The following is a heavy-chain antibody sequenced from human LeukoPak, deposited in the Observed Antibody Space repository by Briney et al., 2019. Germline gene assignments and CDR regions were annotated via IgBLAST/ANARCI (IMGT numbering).Heavy chain of an antibody. D-gene: IGHD5-18*01. V-gene: IGHV4-34*01. CDR2: INHSGST. J-gene: IGHJ4*02. Sequence: SETLSLTCAVYGGSFSGYYWSWIRQPPGKGLEWIGEINHSGSTNYNPSLKSRVTISVDTSKNQFSLKLSSVTAADTAVYYCARHLPYSYGYTYFDYWGQGTLVTVSS. CDR1: GGSFSGYY. CDR3: ARHLPYSYGYTYFDY.